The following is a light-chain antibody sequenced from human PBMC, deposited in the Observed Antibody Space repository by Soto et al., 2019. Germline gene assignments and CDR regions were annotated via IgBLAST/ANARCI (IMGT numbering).Light chain of an antibody. CDR1: NSNIGSNK. Sequence: SVLTQPPSASGTPGQRFTISCSGSNSNIGSNKVNWYQQLPGTAPKLLIYTSNQRPSGVPDRFSGSKSGTSASLAISGLQSEDEADYYCATWDDSLHGYVFGTGTKVTV. V-gene: IGLV1-44*01. CDR3: ATWDDSLHGYV. J-gene: IGLJ1*01. CDR2: TSN.